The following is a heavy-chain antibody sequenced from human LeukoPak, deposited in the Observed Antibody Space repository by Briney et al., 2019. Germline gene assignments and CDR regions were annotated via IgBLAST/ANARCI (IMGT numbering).Heavy chain of an antibody. J-gene: IGHJ3*02. V-gene: IGHV1-69*13. CDR2: IIPIFGTA. CDR3: ARDHSSSWFGVGTAFDI. CDR1: GGTFSSYA. D-gene: IGHD3-10*01. Sequence: SVKVSCKASGGTFSSYAISWVRQAPGQGLEWMGGIIPIFGTANYAQKFQGRVTITADESTSTAYMELSSLRSDDTAVYYCARDHSSSWFGVGTAFDIWGQGTMVTVSS.